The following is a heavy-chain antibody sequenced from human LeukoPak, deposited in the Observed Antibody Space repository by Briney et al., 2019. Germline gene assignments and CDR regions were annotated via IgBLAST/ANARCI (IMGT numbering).Heavy chain of an antibody. CDR3: ASDGSTYYDILTGYYKRAFDI. V-gene: IGHV1-69*05. Sequence: GASVKVSCKASGGTFSSYAISWVRQAPGQGLEWMGGIIPIFGTANCAQKFQCRVTITTDESTSTAYMELSSLRAEDTAVYYCASDGSTYYDILTGYYKRAFDIWGQGTMVTVSS. CDR2: IIPIFGTA. D-gene: IGHD3-9*01. CDR1: GGTFSSYA. J-gene: IGHJ3*02.